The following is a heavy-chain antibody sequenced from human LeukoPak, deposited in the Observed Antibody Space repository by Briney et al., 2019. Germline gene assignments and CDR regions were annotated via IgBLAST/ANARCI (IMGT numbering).Heavy chain of an antibody. J-gene: IGHJ4*02. D-gene: IGHD3-10*01. CDR3: ARDRGYYGLSPFDY. V-gene: IGHV4-59*01. CDR2: IYYSGST. CDR1: GGSISSYY. Sequence: SETLSLTCTVSGGSISSYYWSWIRQPPGKGLEWIGYIYYSGSTNYNPSLKSRVTISVDTSKNQFSLKLSSVTAADTAVYYCARDRGYYGLSPFDYWGQGTLVTVSS.